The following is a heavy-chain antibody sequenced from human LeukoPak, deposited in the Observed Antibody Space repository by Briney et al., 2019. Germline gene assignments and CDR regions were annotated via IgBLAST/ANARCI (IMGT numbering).Heavy chain of an antibody. CDR2: ISGSGGST. V-gene: IGHV3-23*01. D-gene: IGHD1-26*01. Sequence: GGSLRLSCEASGFTFSTYGMSWVRQAPGKGLEWVSAISGSGGSTYYADSVKGRFTISRDNSKDTVYLQMSSLRDEDTAFYYCAREVGSFDFWGQGTLVTVSS. CDR3: AREVGSFDF. J-gene: IGHJ4*02. CDR1: GFTFSTYG.